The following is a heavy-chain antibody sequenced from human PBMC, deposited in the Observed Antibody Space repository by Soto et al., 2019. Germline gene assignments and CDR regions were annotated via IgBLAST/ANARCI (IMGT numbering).Heavy chain of an antibody. Sequence: QVQLVQSGAEVKKPGASVKVSCKASGYTFTRSGISWVRQAPGQGLEWMGWISTYNGDTNYAQMSQGRVTMTTDTSPSTACMELRGPRSDDPAVYYCAREGVAPSHYYGMDVWGQGTPVTFSS. CDR3: AREGVAPSHYYGMDV. D-gene: IGHD5-12*01. J-gene: IGHJ6*02. V-gene: IGHV1-18*01. CDR2: ISTYNGDT. CDR1: GYTFTRSG.